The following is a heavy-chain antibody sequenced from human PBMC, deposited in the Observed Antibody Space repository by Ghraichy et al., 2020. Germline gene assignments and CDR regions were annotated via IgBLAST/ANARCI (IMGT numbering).Heavy chain of an antibody. D-gene: IGHD3-22*01. CDR3: AREGAYYDSTGYSNAFFDS. CDR1: GGSISGYY. J-gene: IGHJ4*02. CDR2: IYYSGST. V-gene: IGHV4-59*01. Sequence: SETLSLTCSVSGGSISGYYWSWVRQPPGKGLEWIGNIYYSGSTDYIPSLKSRVTISVDTSKNQFSLKLSSVTAADTAVYYCAREGAYYDSTGYSNAFFDSWGQGTLVTVSS.